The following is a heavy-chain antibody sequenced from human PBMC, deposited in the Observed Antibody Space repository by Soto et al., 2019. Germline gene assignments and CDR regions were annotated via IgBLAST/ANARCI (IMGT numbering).Heavy chain of an antibody. V-gene: IGHV5-51*01. CDR2: IYPGDSDT. J-gene: IGHJ3*01. CDR3: ARLPPVRYDGSATPA. Sequence: PGESLKISCKGSGYSFTSYWIGWVRQMPGKGLEWMGIIYPGDSDTRYSPSFQGQVTISADKSISTAYLQWSSLKASDTAMYYCARLPPVRYDGSATPAWGQGTMVTVSS. CDR1: GYSFTSYW. D-gene: IGHD3-22*01.